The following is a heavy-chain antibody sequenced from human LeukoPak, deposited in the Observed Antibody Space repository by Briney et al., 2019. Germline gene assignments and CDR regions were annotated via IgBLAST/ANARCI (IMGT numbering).Heavy chain of an antibody. V-gene: IGHV4-34*01. D-gene: IGHD3-16*02. CDR1: GGSFSGYY. Sequence: PSETLSLTCAVYGGSFSGYYWSWIRQPPGKGLEWIGEINHSGSTNYNPSLKSRVTISVDTSKNQFSLKLNSVTAADTAVYYCARGRGYRFDPWGQGTLVTVSS. CDR3: ARGRGYRFDP. CDR2: INHSGST. J-gene: IGHJ5*02.